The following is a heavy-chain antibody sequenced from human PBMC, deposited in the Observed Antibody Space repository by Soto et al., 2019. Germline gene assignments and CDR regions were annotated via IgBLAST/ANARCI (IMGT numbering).Heavy chain of an antibody. CDR2: IFSNDEK. V-gene: IGHV2-26*01. Sequence: QVTLKESGPVLVKPTETLTLTCTVSGFSLSNARMGVSWIRQPPGKALEWLAHIFSNDEKSYSTSLKSRLTISKETSKSQVVHTINNMDPVETATYYRERTKWNYDFWGGYYPDYYYGMDVWGQGTTVTVSS. CDR1: GFSLSNARMG. CDR3: ERTKWNYDFWGGYYPDYYYGMDV. D-gene: IGHD3-3*01. J-gene: IGHJ6*02.